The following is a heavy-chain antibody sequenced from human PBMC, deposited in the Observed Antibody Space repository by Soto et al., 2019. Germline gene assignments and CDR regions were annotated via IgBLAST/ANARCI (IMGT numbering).Heavy chain of an antibody. CDR1: GFIFSNYA. CDR3: ARVPAYGYFDY. Sequence: GGSLRLSCAASGFIFSNYAMHWVRRAPGKGLEWVAIISYDGTIKYDADSVKGRFTISRDNSKNTLDLQMNSLTLDDTAVYYCARVPAYGYFDYWGQGALVTVSS. J-gene: IGHJ4*02. D-gene: IGHD4-17*01. CDR2: ISYDGTIK. V-gene: IGHV3-30*03.